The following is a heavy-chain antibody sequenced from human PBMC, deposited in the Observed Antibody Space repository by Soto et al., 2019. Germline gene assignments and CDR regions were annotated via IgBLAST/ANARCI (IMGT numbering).Heavy chain of an antibody. Sequence: PSETLSLTCAVSGGSISTTNWWSWVRQPPGKGLEWIGEIYRSGGTNYNPSLKSRVTISVDKSKSQFSLKMSSVTAADTAIYFCARVSSSSRTCFDPWGQGTLVTVSS. CDR3: ARVSSSSRTCFDP. D-gene: IGHD6-6*01. CDR2: IYRSGGT. V-gene: IGHV4-4*02. CDR1: GGSISTTNW. J-gene: IGHJ5*02.